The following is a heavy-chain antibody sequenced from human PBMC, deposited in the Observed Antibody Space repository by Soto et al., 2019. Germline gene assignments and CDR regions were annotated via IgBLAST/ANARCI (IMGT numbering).Heavy chain of an antibody. CDR3: MRSHGAY. J-gene: IGHJ4*02. D-gene: IGHD2-8*01. CDR2: ISYSGTA. Sequence: QVQLQESGPGLVKTSETLSLTCTVSGGSVSSGPYHWNWVRQPPGKGLEWIGHISYSGTANYNPSLRGRVIMASDTSMNQFPLRVTSVTARDTAVYYCMRSHGAYWGQGALVTVS. CDR1: GGSVSSGPYH. V-gene: IGHV4-61*01.